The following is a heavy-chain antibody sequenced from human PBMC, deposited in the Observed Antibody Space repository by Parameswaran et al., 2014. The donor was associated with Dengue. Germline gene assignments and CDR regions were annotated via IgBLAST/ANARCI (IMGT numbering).Heavy chain of an antibody. Sequence: WIRQPPGKGLEWIGSIYYSGSTYYNPSLKSRVTISVDTSKNQFSLKLSSVTAADTAVYYCARVLIAVAGTGYFQHWGQGTLVTVSS. CDR2: IYYSGST. V-gene: IGHV4-39*07. J-gene: IGHJ1*01. CDR3: ARVLIAVAGTGYFQH. D-gene: IGHD6-19*01.